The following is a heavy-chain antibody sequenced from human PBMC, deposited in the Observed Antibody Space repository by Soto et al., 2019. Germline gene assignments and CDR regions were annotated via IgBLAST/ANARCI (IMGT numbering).Heavy chain of an antibody. CDR3: AKDKADRYSSGWYGAFDI. CDR2: ISGSGGST. D-gene: IGHD6-19*01. J-gene: IGHJ3*02. CDR1: GFTFSSYA. Sequence: GGSLRLSCAASGFTFSSYAMSWVRQAPGKGLEWVSAISGSGGSTYYADSVKGRFTISRDNSKNTLYLQMNSLRAEDTAVYYCAKDKADRYSSGWYGAFDIWGQGTMVTVSS. V-gene: IGHV3-23*01.